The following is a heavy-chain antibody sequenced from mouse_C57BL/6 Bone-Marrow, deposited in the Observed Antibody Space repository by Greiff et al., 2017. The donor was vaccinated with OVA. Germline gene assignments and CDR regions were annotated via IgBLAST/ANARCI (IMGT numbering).Heavy chain of an antibody. CDR2: IYPGSGST. CDR1: GYTFTSYW. J-gene: IGHJ4*01. CDR3: VYYGSSYEAMDY. V-gene: IGHV1-55*01. D-gene: IGHD1-1*01. Sequence: QVQLQQSGAELVKPGASVKMSCKASGYTFTSYWITWVKQRPGQGLEWIGDIYPGSGSTNYNEKFKSKATLTVDTSSSTAYMQLSSLTSEDSAVYYCVYYGSSYEAMDYWGQGTSVTVSS.